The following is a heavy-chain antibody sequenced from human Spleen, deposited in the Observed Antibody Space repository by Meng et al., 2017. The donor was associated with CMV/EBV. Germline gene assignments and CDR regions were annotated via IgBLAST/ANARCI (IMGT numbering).Heavy chain of an antibody. D-gene: IGHD5-18*01. J-gene: IGHJ4*02. CDR3: ARWGNVDTALATTDY. Sequence: SGYTFTSYGINWVRQAPGQGLEWMGWISAYNGNTNYAQKLQGRVTMTTDTSTSTAYMELRSLRSDDTAVYYCARWGNVDTALATTDYWGQGTLVTVSS. CDR2: ISAYNGNT. V-gene: IGHV1-18*01. CDR1: GYTFTSYG.